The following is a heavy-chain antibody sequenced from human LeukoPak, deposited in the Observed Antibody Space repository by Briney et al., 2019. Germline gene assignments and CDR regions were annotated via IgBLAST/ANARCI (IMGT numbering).Heavy chain of an antibody. CDR1: GFSFGSYW. V-gene: IGHV3-7*02. CDR2: MKHDGIEK. D-gene: IGHD6-13*01. J-gene: IGHJ4*02. Sequence: GGSLRLSCVASGFSFGSYWMAWVRQAPGKGLEWVANMKHDGIEKYHVDSVKGRFTISRDNTKNSLYLHMSSLRAEDTAVYYCARGRLGRIPAAPFDCWGQGTLVTVSS. CDR3: ARGRLGRIPAAPFDC.